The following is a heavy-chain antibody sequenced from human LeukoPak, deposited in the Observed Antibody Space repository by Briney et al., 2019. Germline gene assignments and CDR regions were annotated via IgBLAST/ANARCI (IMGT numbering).Heavy chain of an antibody. CDR1: GGSFSGYY. Sequence: PSETLSLTCAVYGGSFSGYYWGWIRQPQGKGREWIGEINHSGSTNYNPSLKSRVTISVDTSKNQFSLKLSSVTAADTAVYYCARGSGKYCSGGSCRRVYFDYWGQGTLVTVSS. V-gene: IGHV4-34*01. J-gene: IGHJ4*02. D-gene: IGHD2-15*01. CDR3: ARGSGKYCSGGSCRRVYFDY. CDR2: INHSGST.